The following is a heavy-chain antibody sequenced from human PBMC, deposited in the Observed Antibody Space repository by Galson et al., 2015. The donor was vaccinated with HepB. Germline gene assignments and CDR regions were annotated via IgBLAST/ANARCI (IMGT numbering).Heavy chain of an antibody. CDR2: TYYRSKWYY. CDR3: AHGRANAFDV. D-gene: IGHD1-26*01. CDR1: GDSVSRNGAA. Sequence: CAISGDSVSRNGAAWNWIRQSPSRGLEWLGRTYYRSKWYYDYAVSVKSRIAINPDTSKNLFSLQLNSVTPEDTAMYYCAHGRANAFDVWGQGTMVTVTS. V-gene: IGHV6-1*01. J-gene: IGHJ3*01.